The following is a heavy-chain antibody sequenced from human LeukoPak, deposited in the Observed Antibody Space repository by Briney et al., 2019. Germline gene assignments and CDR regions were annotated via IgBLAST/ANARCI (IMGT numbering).Heavy chain of an antibody. CDR1: GYTFTSYG. Sequence: ASVKVSCKASGYTFTSYGISWWRQAPGQGLEWMGWISAYNGNTNYAQKLQGRVTIATDTSTSTAYMELRSLRSDATAVYYCARDRYCSSTSCYRRYYYGMDVWGQGTTVTVSS. CDR2: ISAYNGNT. V-gene: IGHV1-18*01. D-gene: IGHD2-2*01. J-gene: IGHJ6*02. CDR3: ARDRYCSSTSCYRRYYYGMDV.